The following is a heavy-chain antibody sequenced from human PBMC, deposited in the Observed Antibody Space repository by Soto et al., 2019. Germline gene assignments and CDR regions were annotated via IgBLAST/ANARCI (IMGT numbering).Heavy chain of an antibody. J-gene: IGHJ4*02. D-gene: IGHD1-1*01. Sequence: EVQLVESGGGLVKPGGSLRLSCAASGFNFNNAWMSWVRQAPGKGLVWVGLIKTKSYGETTYYAAPVKGRFTISRDDSKDTLFLQINSLKSEDTAVYFCTTATGNGNYAYDYWGQGTLVTVSS. CDR1: GFNFNNAW. CDR3: TTATGNGNYAYDY. V-gene: IGHV3-15*01. CDR2: IKTKSYGETT.